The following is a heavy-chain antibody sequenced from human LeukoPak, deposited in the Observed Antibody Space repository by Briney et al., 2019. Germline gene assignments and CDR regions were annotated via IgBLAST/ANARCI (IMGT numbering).Heavy chain of an antibody. CDR2: ISSSGSTI. CDR3: ARGPDYSNWFDP. Sequence: GGSLRLSCAASGFTFSSYEMNWVRQAPGKGLEWVSYISSSGSTIYYTGSVKGRFTISRDNAKNSLYLQMNSLRSEDTAVYYCARGPDYSNWFDPWGQGTLVTVAS. V-gene: IGHV3-48*03. CDR1: GFTFSSYE. J-gene: IGHJ5*02. D-gene: IGHD2-15*01.